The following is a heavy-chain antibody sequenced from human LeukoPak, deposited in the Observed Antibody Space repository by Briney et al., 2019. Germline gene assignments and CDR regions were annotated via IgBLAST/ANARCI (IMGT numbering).Heavy chain of an antibody. CDR3: AKVWRRGVIPPGLDY. V-gene: IGHV3-30*18. CDR2: ISYDGSNK. J-gene: IGHJ4*02. Sequence: EPGRSLRLSCAASGFTFSSYGMHWVRQAPGKGLEWVAVISYDGSNKYYADSVKGRFTISRDNSKNTLYLQMNSLRAEDTAVYYCAKVWRRGVIPPGLDYWGQGTLVTVSS. CDR1: GFTFSSYG. D-gene: IGHD3-10*01.